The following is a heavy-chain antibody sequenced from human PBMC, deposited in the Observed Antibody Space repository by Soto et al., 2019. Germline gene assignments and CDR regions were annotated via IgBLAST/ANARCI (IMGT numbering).Heavy chain of an antibody. J-gene: IGHJ6*02. CDR3: AKDLDYSPASNYYYGMDV. CDR2: ISGSGGST. Sequence: GGSLRLSCAASGFTFSSYAMSWVRQAPGKGLEWVSAISGSGGSTYYADSVNGRFTISRDNSKNTLYLEMNSLRAEDTAVYYCAKDLDYSPASNYYYGMDVWGQGTTVTVSS. V-gene: IGHV3-23*01. CDR1: GFTFSSYA. D-gene: IGHD4-4*01.